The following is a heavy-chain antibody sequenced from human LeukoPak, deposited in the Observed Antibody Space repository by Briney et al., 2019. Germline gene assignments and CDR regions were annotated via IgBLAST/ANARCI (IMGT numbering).Heavy chain of an antibody. Sequence: PGGSLRLSCAASGFTFRSYSMNWVRQAPGKGLEWVSYISSFSGTSNYADSVKGRFTISRDNAKNSLYLQMNSLRAEDTAVYYCAELGITMIGGVWGKGTTVTISS. J-gene: IGHJ6*04. D-gene: IGHD3-10*02. CDR3: AELGITMIGGV. CDR1: GFTFRSYS. CDR2: ISSFSGTS. V-gene: IGHV3-48*04.